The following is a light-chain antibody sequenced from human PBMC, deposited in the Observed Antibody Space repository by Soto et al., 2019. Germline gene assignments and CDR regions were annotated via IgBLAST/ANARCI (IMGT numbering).Light chain of an antibody. CDR2: LGS. CDR1: QSLLQSNGYNF. J-gene: IGKJ1*01. Sequence: DILMTQSPLSLVVTPGEPASISCRSSQSLLQSNGYNFLDWYLQKPGQSPQLLVSLGSNRASGVPDRFSGSGSGTDFTLKISKVEAEDVGVYYCMQVRQTRWTFGQGTKVEIK. V-gene: IGKV2-28*01. CDR3: MQVRQTRWT.